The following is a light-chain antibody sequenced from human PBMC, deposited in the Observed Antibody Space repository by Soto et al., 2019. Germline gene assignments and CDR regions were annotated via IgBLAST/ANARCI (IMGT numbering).Light chain of an antibody. Sequence: EIVMTQSPATLSVSPGERAIFSCRASQSVDSKLAWYQQKLGQAPRLLIYDASTRATGIPARFSGSGSGTEFTLTISSLQSEDFAIDYCQQYYVWNTFGGGTKVEIK. V-gene: IGKV3D-15*01. CDR1: QSVDSK. CDR2: DAS. CDR3: QQYYVWNT. J-gene: IGKJ4*01.